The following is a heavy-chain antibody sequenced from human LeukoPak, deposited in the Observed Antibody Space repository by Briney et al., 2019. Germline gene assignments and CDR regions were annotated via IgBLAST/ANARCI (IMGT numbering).Heavy chain of an antibody. CDR3: ARSFLDYMDV. Sequence: SETLSLTCTVSGDSINPYYWNWIRQPAGKGLEWIGHIYKSGSTNYNPSRKSRVNMSLDTSKNQFSRKRRAVTAADTAVYFCARSFLDYMDVWGKGTTVTVSS. V-gene: IGHV4-4*07. CDR2: IYKSGST. J-gene: IGHJ6*03. D-gene: IGHD2/OR15-2a*01. CDR1: GDSINPYY.